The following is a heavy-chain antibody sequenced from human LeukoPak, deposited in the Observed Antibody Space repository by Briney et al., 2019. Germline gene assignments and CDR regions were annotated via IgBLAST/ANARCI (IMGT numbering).Heavy chain of an antibody. V-gene: IGHV4-38-2*02. CDR3: ARGTMVTPPHFDY. CDR1: GGSISSYY. D-gene: IGHD5-18*01. Sequence: SETLSLTCTVSGGSISSYYWGWIRQPPGKGLEWIGSIYHSGSTYYNPSLKSRVTISVDTSKNQFSLKLSSVTAADTAVYYCARGTMVTPPHFDYWGQGTLVTVSS. J-gene: IGHJ4*02. CDR2: IYHSGST.